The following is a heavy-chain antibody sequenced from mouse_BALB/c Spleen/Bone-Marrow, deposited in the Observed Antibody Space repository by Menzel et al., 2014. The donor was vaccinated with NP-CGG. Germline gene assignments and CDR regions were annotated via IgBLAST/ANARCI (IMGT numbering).Heavy chain of an antibody. D-gene: IGHD1-1*01. J-gene: IGHJ4*01. CDR2: IISNGGGT. V-gene: IGHV5-6-2*01. CDR3: ARRGISTSEGVGAMDY. CDR1: GFTFSSYY. Sequence: EVMLVESGGGLVKLGGSLKLSCAASGFTFSSYYMSWVRQTPEKRLDLVAAIISNGGGTYYPDTMKGRFIISRDNAKNTLYLQMSSLKSEDTALYYCARRGISTSEGVGAMDYWGQGTSVTVSS.